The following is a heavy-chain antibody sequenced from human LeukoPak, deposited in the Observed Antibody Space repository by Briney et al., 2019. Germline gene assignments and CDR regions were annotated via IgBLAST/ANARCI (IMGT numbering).Heavy chain of an antibody. D-gene: IGHD3-22*01. J-gene: IGHJ4*02. V-gene: IGHV1-2*02. CDR1: GYTFTGYY. CDR3: ARGSQAGPITMIVVVGPSHY. CDR2: INPNSGGT. Sequence: ASVKVSCKASGYTFTGYYMHWVRQAPGQGLEWMGWINPNSGGTNYAQKFQGRVTMTRDTSISTAYMELSRLRSDDTAVYYCARGSQAGPITMIVVVGPSHYWGQGTLVTVSS.